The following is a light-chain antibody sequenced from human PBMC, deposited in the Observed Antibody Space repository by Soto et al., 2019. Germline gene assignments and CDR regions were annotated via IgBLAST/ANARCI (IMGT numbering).Light chain of an antibody. J-gene: IGKJ5*01. CDR2: DAS. Sequence: DIHMTQSPSSLSASVGDRVTITCQASHDIRKYLNWYQQKPGKAPKLVIYDASNMETGVPSRFTGSGSGTDFTFTISSLQPEDIETYYCQQYEIFPITFGQGTRLEIK. CDR3: QQYEIFPIT. CDR1: HDIRKY. V-gene: IGKV1-33*01.